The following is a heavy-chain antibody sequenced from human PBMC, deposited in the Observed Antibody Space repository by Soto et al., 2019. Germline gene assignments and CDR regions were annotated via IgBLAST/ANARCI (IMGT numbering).Heavy chain of an antibody. CDR1: GFSLSSTRMA. CDR2: IYLDDDK. V-gene: IGHV2-5*02. D-gene: IGHD6-19*01. J-gene: IGHJ4*02. CDR3: AHIVVAGLGYYFDY. Sequence: QITLKESGPTLVKPTQTLTLTCTFSGFSLSSTRMAVGWIRQPPGKALEGLALIYLDDDKRYSPSLKSRLTINKDTSKNHVVLTMSNMDPVDTARYSCAHIVVAGLGYYFDYWGQGTLVTVSS.